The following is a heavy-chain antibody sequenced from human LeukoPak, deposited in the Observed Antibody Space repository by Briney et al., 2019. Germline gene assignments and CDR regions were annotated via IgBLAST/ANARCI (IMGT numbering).Heavy chain of an antibody. D-gene: IGHD6-19*01. V-gene: IGHV3-23*01. CDR3: AKDPGGAVAGKCCSDY. J-gene: IGHJ4*02. CDR1: GFTFSSYA. CDR2: ISGSGGST. Sequence: GGSLRLSCAASGFTFSSYAMSWVRQAPGEGLEWVSAISGSGGSTYYADSVKGRFTISRDNSKNTLYLQMNSLRAEDTAVYYCAKDPGGAVAGKCCSDYWGQGTLVTVSS.